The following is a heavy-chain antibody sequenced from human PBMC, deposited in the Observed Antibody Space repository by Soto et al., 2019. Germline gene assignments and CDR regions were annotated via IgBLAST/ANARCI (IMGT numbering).Heavy chain of an antibody. Sequence: GSLRLSCAASGFTFSDYAMGWVRQAPGKGLEWVGFVRTKVYGGTTELAASVKGRFTISRDDSKSIAYLQMDSLKTEDTAVYYCTRVSGYSYGYSYGMDVWGQGTTVTVSS. V-gene: IGHV3-49*04. J-gene: IGHJ6*02. D-gene: IGHD5-18*01. CDR2: VRTKVYGGTT. CDR1: GFTFSDYA. CDR3: TRVSGYSYGYSYGMDV.